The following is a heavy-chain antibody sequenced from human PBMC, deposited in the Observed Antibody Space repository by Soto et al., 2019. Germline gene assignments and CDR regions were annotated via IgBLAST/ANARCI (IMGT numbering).Heavy chain of an antibody. CDR3: ARDDYYGSGSYDYYYNGIDV. Sequence: GGSLRLSCAASGFTFSSYSMNWVRQAPGKGLEWVSSISSSSSYIYYADSVKGRFTISRDNAKNSLYLQMNSLRAEDTAVYYCARDDYYGSGSYDYYYNGIDVWDQGTTVTVSS. V-gene: IGHV3-21*01. D-gene: IGHD3-10*01. J-gene: IGHJ6*02. CDR1: GFTFSSYS. CDR2: ISSSSSYI.